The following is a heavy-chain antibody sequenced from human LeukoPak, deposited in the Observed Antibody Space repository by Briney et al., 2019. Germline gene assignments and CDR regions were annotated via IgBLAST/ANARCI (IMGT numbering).Heavy chain of an antibody. Sequence: GGSLRLSCAASGLTVSSNYMSWVRQAPGKGLEWVGFIRSKAYGGTTEYAASVKGRFTISRDDSKSIAYLQMNSLKTEDTAVYYCTREVLRFPYWGQGTLVTVSS. J-gene: IGHJ4*02. CDR3: TREVLRFPY. CDR2: IRSKAYGGTT. D-gene: IGHD3-3*01. V-gene: IGHV3-49*04. CDR1: GLTVSSNY.